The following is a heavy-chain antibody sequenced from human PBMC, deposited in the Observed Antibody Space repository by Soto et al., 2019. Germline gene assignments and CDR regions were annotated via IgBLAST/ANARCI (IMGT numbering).Heavy chain of an antibody. CDR1: GGSVSSGSYY. CDR3: ARDRLTRYCSSTSCHKYFDY. CDR2: IYYSGST. Sequence: PSETLSLTCTVSGGSVSSGSYYWSWIRQPPGKGLEWIGYIYYSGSTNYNPSLKSRVTISVDTSKNQFSLKLSSVTAADTAVYYCARDRLTRYCSSTSCHKYFDYWGQGTLVTVSS. V-gene: IGHV4-61*01. J-gene: IGHJ4*02. D-gene: IGHD2-2*02.